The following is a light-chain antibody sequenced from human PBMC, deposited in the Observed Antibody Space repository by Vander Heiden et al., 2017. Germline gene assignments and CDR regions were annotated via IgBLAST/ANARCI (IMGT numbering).Light chain of an antibody. Sequence: EIALTPSPATLSLSPGERPTRPCRATQSISTNLDWHQQKPGQAPRLLFCDTSNRATGIPARFRGSAYGTDFTLTISILAPEDFAVYYCQRRSNWPITFGQGTQVEIK. CDR3: QRRSNWPIT. J-gene: IGKJ5*01. V-gene: IGKV3-11*01. CDR2: DTS. CDR1: QSISTN.